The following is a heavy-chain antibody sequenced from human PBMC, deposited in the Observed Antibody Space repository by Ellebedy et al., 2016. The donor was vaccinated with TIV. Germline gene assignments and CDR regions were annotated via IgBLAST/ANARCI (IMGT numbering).Heavy chain of an antibody. J-gene: IGHJ3*02. Sequence: GESLKISXAASGFTFSSYGMHWVRQAPGKGLEWVAVIWYDGSNKYYADSVKGRFTISRDNSKNTLYLQMNSLRAEDTAVYYCARDGGSYEAFDIWGQGTMVTVSS. CDR2: IWYDGSNK. D-gene: IGHD1-26*01. V-gene: IGHV3-33*01. CDR3: ARDGGSYEAFDI. CDR1: GFTFSSYG.